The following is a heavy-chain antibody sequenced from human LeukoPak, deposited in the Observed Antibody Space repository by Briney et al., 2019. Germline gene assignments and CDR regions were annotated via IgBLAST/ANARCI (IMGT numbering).Heavy chain of an antibody. CDR2: INHSGST. D-gene: IGHD4-17*01. CDR1: GGSISSSSYY. CDR3: ARGAYGDPFDY. Sequence: SETLSLTCTVSGGSISSSSYYWGWIRQPPGKGLEWIGEINHSGSTNYNPSLKSRVTISVDTSKNQFSLKLSSVTAADTAVYYCARGAYGDPFDYWGQGTLVTVSS. J-gene: IGHJ4*02. V-gene: IGHV4-39*07.